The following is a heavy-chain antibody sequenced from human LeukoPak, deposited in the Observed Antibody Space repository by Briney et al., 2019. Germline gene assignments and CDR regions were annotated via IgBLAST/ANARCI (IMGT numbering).Heavy chain of an antibody. J-gene: IGHJ4*02. V-gene: IGHV3-33*06. CDR2: IWYDGSNK. CDR3: AKDMSAYYYDSSGSDY. D-gene: IGHD3-22*01. CDR1: GFTFSSYG. Sequence: GGSLRLSCAASGFTFSSYGMHWVRRAPGKGLEWVAVIWYDGSNKYYADSVKGRFTISRDNSKNTLYLQMNSLRAEDTAVYYCAKDMSAYYYDSSGSDYWGQGTLVTVSS.